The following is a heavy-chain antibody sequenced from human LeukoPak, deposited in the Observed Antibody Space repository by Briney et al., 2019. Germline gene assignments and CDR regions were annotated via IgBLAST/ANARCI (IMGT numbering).Heavy chain of an antibody. J-gene: IGHJ4*02. V-gene: IGHV4-39*01. CDR1: GGSISSSSYY. CDR2: IYYSGST. D-gene: IGHD2-2*01. Sequence: SETLSLTCTVSGGSISSSSYYWGWIRQPPGKGLEWIGSIYYSGSTYYNPSLKSRVTISVDTSKNQFSLKLSSVTAAGTAVYYCARRSAYCSSTSCLDYWGQGTLVAVSS. CDR3: ARRSAYCSSTSCLDY.